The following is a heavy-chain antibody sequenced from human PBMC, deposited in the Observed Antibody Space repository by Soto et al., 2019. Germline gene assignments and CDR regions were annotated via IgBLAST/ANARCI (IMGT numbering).Heavy chain of an antibody. D-gene: IGHD3-22*01. V-gene: IGHV1-18*04. CDR3: ARAPRHYEGHWFDP. CDR1: GYTFTAHY. Sequence: SVQVSCTASGYTFTAHYIHCLRQAPGHGLEWMGSDSAQNGNTNYAQKLQGRVTMTTDTSTSTAYMELRSLRSDDTAVYYCARAPRHYEGHWFDPWGQGTLVTVSS. CDR2: DSAQNGNT. J-gene: IGHJ5*02.